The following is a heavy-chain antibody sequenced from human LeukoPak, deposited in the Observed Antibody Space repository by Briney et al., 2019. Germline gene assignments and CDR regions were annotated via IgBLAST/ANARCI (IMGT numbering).Heavy chain of an antibody. V-gene: IGHV1-2*02. Sequence: ASVKVSCKASRYTFTDYYIHWIRQAPGQGLEWVGWINPNSGGTNYAQTFQGRVTMTRDTSITTAHMDLSRLRSDDTAIYYCAKAKGSSWSRIAFDIWGQGTMVTVSS. D-gene: IGHD6-13*01. CDR2: INPNSGGT. CDR3: AKAKGSSWSRIAFDI. CDR1: RYTFTDYY. J-gene: IGHJ3*02.